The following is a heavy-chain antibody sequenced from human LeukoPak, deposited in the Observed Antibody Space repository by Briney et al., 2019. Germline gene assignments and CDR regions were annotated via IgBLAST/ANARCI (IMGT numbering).Heavy chain of an antibody. Sequence: VQLVESGGGVVQPGGSLRLSCAASGFTFDDYTMHWVRQAPGKGLEWVSLISWDGGSTYYADSVKGRFTISRDNSKNSLYLQMNSLRTEDTALYYCAKDRGGQQLVSAFDYWGQGTLVTVSS. CDR3: AKDRGGQQLVSAFDY. V-gene: IGHV3-43*01. D-gene: IGHD6-13*01. CDR2: ISWDGGST. J-gene: IGHJ4*02. CDR1: GFTFDDYT.